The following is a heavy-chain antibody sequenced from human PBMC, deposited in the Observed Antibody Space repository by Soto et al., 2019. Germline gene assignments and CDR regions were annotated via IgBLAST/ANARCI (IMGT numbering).Heavy chain of an antibody. CDR3: AKTTRSGGVTPYGI. CDR2: ISGSGGST. CDR1: GFTFSSYA. V-gene: IGHV3-23*01. Sequence: GGSLRLSCAASGFTFSSYAMSWVRQAPGKGLEWVSAISGSGGSTYYADSVKGRFTISRDNSKNTLCLQMNSLRAEDTAVYYCAKTTRSGGVTPYGIWGQGTMVTVSS. J-gene: IGHJ3*02. D-gene: IGHD3-16*01.